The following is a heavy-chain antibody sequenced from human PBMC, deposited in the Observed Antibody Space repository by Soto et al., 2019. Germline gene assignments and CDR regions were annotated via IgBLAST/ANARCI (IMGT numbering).Heavy chain of an antibody. CDR2: IKQDGSEK. V-gene: IGHV3-7*01. CDR1: GFTFSSYW. J-gene: IGHJ4*02. Sequence: PGVSLRLSCAASGFTFSSYWMSWVRQAPGKGLEWVANIKQDGSEKYYVDSVKGRFTISRDNAKNSLYLQMNSLRAEDTAVYYCARDPRTKNLDYWGQGTLVTVSS. CDR3: ARDPRTKNLDY.